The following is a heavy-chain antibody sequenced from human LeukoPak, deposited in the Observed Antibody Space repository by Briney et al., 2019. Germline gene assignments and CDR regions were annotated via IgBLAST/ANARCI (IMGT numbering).Heavy chain of an antibody. D-gene: IGHD3-3*01. V-gene: IGHV3-11*04. J-gene: IGHJ4*02. Sequence: GGSLRLSCAGSGFTFSDYYMSWNPQAPGKGLEGVSYISSSGSTIYYADSVKGQFTISRDNAKNSLYLQMNSLRAEDTAVYYCAKGDLRFLADYWGQGTLVTVSS. CDR1: GFTFSDYY. CDR2: ISSSGSTI. CDR3: AKGDLRFLADY.